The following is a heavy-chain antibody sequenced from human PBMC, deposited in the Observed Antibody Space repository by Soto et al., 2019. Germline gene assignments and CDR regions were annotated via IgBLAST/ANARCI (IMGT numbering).Heavy chain of an antibody. Sequence: EVQLLESGGGLVQPGGSLRLSCAASGFTFTSHAMSWVRQAPGKGLEWVSGIRGGGDMTNYADSVKGRFTISRDNSKNTLYLQINSLRAEDTAVYFCANDRGLYWDTDTLDYWGQGTLVSVSS. CDR2: IRGGGDMT. J-gene: IGHJ4*02. CDR3: ANDRGLYWDTDTLDY. V-gene: IGHV3-23*01. CDR1: GFTFTSHA. D-gene: IGHD5-18*01.